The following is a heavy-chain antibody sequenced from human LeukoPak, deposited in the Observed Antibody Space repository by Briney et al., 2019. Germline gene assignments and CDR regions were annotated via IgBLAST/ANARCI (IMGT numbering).Heavy chain of an antibody. J-gene: IGHJ4*02. D-gene: IGHD2-15*01. CDR1: GGSISSGDYY. V-gene: IGHV4-30-4*01. CDR3: ARGVVVVAAVDY. CDR2: IYYSGST. Sequence: PSETLSLTCTVSGGSISSGDYYWSWIRQPPGKGLEWIGHIYYSGSTYYNPSLKSRVTISVDTSKNQFSLKLSSVTAADTAVYYCARGVVVVAAVDYWGQGTLVTVSS.